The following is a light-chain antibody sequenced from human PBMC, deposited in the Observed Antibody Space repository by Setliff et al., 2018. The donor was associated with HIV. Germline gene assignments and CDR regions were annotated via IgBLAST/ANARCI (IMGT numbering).Light chain of an antibody. CDR3: CSYAGSFYV. Sequence: SALIQPRSVSGSPGQSVTISCTGTSSDVGGYNYVSWYHQHPGKAPKLMIYDVSQRPSGVPDRFSGSKSGNTASLTISGLQAEDEADYYCCSYAGSFYVFGTGTKVTVL. J-gene: IGLJ1*01. CDR1: SSDVGGYNY. V-gene: IGLV2-11*01. CDR2: DVS.